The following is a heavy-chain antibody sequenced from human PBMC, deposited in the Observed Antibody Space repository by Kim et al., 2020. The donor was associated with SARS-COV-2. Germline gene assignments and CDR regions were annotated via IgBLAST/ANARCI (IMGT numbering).Heavy chain of an antibody. Sequence: SETLSLTCTVSGGSIRNNYYYWSWIRQHPGKGLEWIGYIYYSGTTYYNPSLKSRVIVSLDTSKNQFSLNLSSVTAADTAVYYCVRDGSPMVPPNGIDVWG. J-gene: IGHJ6*01. CDR2: IYYSGTT. V-gene: IGHV4-31*03. D-gene: IGHD3-10*01. CDR3: VRDGSPMVPPNGIDV. CDR1: GGSIRNNYYY.